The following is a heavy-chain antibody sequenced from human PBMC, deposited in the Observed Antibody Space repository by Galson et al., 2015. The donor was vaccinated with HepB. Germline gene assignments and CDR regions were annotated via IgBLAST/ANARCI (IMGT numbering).Heavy chain of an antibody. CDR3: ARRTSRWGGYFDN. CDR2: MYPGDSEI. D-gene: IGHD6-13*01. CDR1: GYTFTSYW. V-gene: IGHV5-51*01. J-gene: IGHJ4*02. Sequence: QSGAEVKKPGESLKISCKGSGYTFTSYWIAWVRQVPGKGLEWMGIMYPGDSEIKYSPSFQGQVTISADKSISTVYLQWSSLKASDTAIYYCARRTSRWGGYFDNWGQGNLVTVSS.